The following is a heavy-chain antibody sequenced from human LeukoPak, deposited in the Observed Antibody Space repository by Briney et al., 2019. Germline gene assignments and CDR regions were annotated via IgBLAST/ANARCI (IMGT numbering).Heavy chain of an antibody. CDR2: ISAYNGNT. CDR1: GYTFTSYG. D-gene: IGHD6-19*01. Sequence: GASVKVSCKASGYTFTSYGISWVRQAPGQGLEWMGWISAYNGNTNYAQKLQGRVTMTTDTSTSTAYMELRSLRSDDTAVYYCARDPLQWLPRPYYMDVWGKGTTVTVSS. V-gene: IGHV1-18*01. J-gene: IGHJ6*03. CDR3: ARDPLQWLPRPYYMDV.